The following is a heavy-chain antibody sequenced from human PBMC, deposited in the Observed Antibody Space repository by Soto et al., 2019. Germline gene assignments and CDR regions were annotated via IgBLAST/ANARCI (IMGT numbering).Heavy chain of an antibody. D-gene: IGHD6-19*01. CDR2: INHSGST. CDR1: GGSFSGYY. J-gene: IGHJ6*02. CDR3: ATSLYSSGWPYYYYYYGMDV. Sequence: SSETLSLTCAVYGGSFSGYYWSWIRQPPGKGLEWIGEINHSGSTNYNPSLKSRVTISVDTSKNQFSLKLSSVTAADTAVYYCATSLYSSGWPYYYYYYGMDVWGQGTTVTVS. V-gene: IGHV4-34*01.